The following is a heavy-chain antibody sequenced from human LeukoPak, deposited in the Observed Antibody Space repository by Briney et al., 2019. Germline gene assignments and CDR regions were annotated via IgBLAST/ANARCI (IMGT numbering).Heavy chain of an antibody. CDR1: GYSISSGYY. V-gene: IGHV4-38-2*01. J-gene: IGHJ4*02. D-gene: IGHD1-26*01. CDR3: ARIRIVGATVDY. Sequence: SETLSLTCAVSGYSISSGYYWGWIRQPPGQGLEWIGIIYHSGSTYYNPSLKSRVTISVDTSKNQFSLKLSSVTAADTAVYYCARIRIVGATVDYWGQGTLVTVSS. CDR2: IYHSGST.